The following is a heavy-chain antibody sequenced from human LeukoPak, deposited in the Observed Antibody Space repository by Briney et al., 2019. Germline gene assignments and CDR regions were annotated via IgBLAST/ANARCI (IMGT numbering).Heavy chain of an antibody. CDR3: ARDLSFGSLDF. Sequence: GGSLRLSCAASGFVLSTHGMHWVRQAPGKGLEWVAGMWYDGSREDYADSVKGRFTISRDMSKNTLNLQMNSLRVEDTAMFYCARDLSFGSLDFRGQGTLVTVSS. CDR2: MWYDGSRE. D-gene: IGHD1-26*01. CDR1: GFVLSTHG. J-gene: IGHJ4*02. V-gene: IGHV3-33*01.